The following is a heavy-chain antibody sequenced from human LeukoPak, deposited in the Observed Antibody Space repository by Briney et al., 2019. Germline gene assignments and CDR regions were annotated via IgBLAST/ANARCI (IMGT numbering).Heavy chain of an antibody. CDR3: PRDRKGIDGYNLPVMSWYFDL. V-gene: IGHV1-46*01. Sequence: SVHVSLKPSLWIFTQYLMHGLGQAAGREGEGMGIINPYDGKTRYAQKFQGKVTMTRDMSTRPVYMELSSPRSEDTAVYYGPRDRKGIDGYNLPVMSWYFDLWGRGTLVTVSS. CDR2: INPYDGKT. CDR1: LWIFTQYL. J-gene: IGHJ2*01. D-gene: IGHD5-24*01.